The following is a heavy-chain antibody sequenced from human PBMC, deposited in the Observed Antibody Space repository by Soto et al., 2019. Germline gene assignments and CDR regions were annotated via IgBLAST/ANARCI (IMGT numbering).Heavy chain of an antibody. D-gene: IGHD2-2*01. V-gene: IGHV4-30-4*01. CDR3: ARDYCSSTSCYLPYYYYYYGMDV. CDR1: GGSISSGDYY. CDR2: IYYSGST. Sequence: PSETLSLTCTVSGGSISSGDYYWSWIRQPPGKGLEWIGYIYYSGSTYYNPSLKSRVTISVDTSKNQFSLKLSSVTAADTAVYYCARDYCSSTSCYLPYYYYYYGMDVWGQGTTVTVS. J-gene: IGHJ6*02.